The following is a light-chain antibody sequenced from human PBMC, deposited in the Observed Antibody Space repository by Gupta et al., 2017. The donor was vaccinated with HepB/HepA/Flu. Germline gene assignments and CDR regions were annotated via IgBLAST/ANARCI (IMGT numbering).Light chain of an antibody. CDR2: WAS. CDR1: QSVLYSSDNNNY. J-gene: IGKJ1*01. V-gene: IGKV4-1*01. Sequence: DIVMTQSPASLAVSLGERATINCKSSQSVLYSSDNNNYLSWYQQKPGQPPKLLIYWASAREYGVPDRFSDSGSGTDFTLTISRLQAEDVAVYFCQQDHTIPWTFGQGTKVEIK. CDR3: QQDHTIPWT.